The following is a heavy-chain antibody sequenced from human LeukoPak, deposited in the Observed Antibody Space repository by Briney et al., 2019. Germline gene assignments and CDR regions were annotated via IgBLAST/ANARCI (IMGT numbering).Heavy chain of an antibody. CDR3: ARYSGYDRLYYFDY. J-gene: IGHJ4*02. CDR1: GGTFSSYA. Sequence: GASVKVSCKASGGTFSSYAISWVRQAPGQGLEWMGGIIPIFGTANYAQKFQGRVTITADESTSTAYMEPSSLRSEDTAVYYCARYSGYDRLYYFDYWGQGTLVTVSS. V-gene: IGHV1-69*01. CDR2: IIPIFGTA. D-gene: IGHD5-12*01.